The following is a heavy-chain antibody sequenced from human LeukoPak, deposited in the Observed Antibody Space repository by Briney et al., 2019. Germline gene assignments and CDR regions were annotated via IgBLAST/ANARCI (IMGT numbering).Heavy chain of an antibody. CDR1: GYTFTGYY. CDR3: ARVAPSPSRPSTMSIAATTYYYYMDV. Sequence: GASVKVSCKASGYTFTGYYMHWVRQAPGQGLEWMGWINPNSGATNYAQKFQGRVTMTRDTSISTAYMELSRLRSDDTAVYYCARVAPSPSRPSTMSIAATTYYYYMDVWGKGTTVTVSS. CDR2: INPNSGAT. D-gene: IGHD6-6*01. V-gene: IGHV1-2*02. J-gene: IGHJ6*03.